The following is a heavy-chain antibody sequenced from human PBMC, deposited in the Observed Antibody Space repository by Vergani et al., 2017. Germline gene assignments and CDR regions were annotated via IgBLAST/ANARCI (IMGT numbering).Heavy chain of an antibody. Sequence: EVQLVQSGAEVKKPGESLRISCKGSGYSFTRYWISWVRQMPGKGLEWMGRIDTSDSYTNYSPFFQGHVTISADKYISTAYLQWSSLKASDTAMYYCARTDYDILTGYPAGFDYWGQGTLVTVSS. D-gene: IGHD3-9*01. V-gene: IGHV5-10-1*03. CDR1: GYSFTRYW. J-gene: IGHJ4*02. CDR2: IDTSDSYT. CDR3: ARTDYDILTGYPAGFDY.